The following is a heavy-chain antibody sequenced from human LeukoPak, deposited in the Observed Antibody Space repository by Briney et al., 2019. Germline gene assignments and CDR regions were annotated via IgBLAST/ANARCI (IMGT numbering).Heavy chain of an antibody. CDR1: GFMFSSYA. CDR2: ISGSGGST. J-gene: IGHJ5*02. CDR3: AKVVRGYSSTNWFDP. D-gene: IGHD5-18*01. V-gene: IGHV3-23*01. Sequence: GGSLRLSCAASGFMFSSYAMSWVRQAPGKGLEWVSGISGSGGSTYYADSVKGRFTISRDNSKNTLYLQMNSLRAEDTAVYYCAKVVRGYSSTNWFDPWGQGTLVTVSS.